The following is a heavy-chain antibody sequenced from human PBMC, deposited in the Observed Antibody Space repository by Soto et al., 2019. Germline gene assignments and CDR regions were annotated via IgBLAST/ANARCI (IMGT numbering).Heavy chain of an antibody. V-gene: IGHV4-39*01. D-gene: IGHD6-13*01. CDR3: ARRGQQLVKSPDIAMGEGDLDY. CDR2: FYYSGST. J-gene: IGHJ4*02. Sequence: SETLSLTCTVSGGSISSSTYYWGWIRQPPGKGLEWIGSFYYSGSTYYNPSLKSRVTISVDTSKNQFSLKLSSVTAADTAVYYCARRGQQLVKSPDIAMGEGDLDYWGQGTLVTVSS. CDR1: GGSISSSTYY.